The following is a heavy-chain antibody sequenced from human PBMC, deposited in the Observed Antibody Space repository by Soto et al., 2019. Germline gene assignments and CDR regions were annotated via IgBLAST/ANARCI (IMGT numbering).Heavy chain of an antibody. D-gene: IGHD3-10*01. J-gene: IGHJ4*02. Sequence: QVQLEESGPRLVKPPETLTLTCTVSGASISGRSSYSWGWIRQPPGKGLEWIGTIYYSGATYYGPPLQGRVTISVDTSKNHFYLMMNSLTAADTAVYFCARLSAVRGVIHYWGQGTLVAVSS. V-gene: IGHV4-39*02. CDR2: IYYSGAT. CDR1: GASISGRSSYS. CDR3: ARLSAVRGVIHY.